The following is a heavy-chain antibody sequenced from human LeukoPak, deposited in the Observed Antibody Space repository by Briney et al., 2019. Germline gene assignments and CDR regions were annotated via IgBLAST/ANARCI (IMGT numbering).Heavy chain of an antibody. CDR1: GFTFSHYG. J-gene: IGHJ4*02. CDR2: IWNDGTNK. CDR3: AKDAQRGFDYSNSLEY. V-gene: IGHV3-33*06. D-gene: IGHD4-11*01. Sequence: PGRSLRLSCAASGFTFSHYGMHWVRQAPGKGLEWVAVIWNDGTNKYCSDSVKGRFTIYRDDSQNRVYLQMNSLRADDTALYYCAKDAQRGFDYSNSLEYWGQGALVTVSS.